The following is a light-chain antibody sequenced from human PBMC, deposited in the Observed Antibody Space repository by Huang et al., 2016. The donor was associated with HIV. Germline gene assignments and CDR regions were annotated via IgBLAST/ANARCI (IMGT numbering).Light chain of an antibody. Sequence: EIVMTQSPATLSVSPGDRATLSCRASQSVSTNLAWYQQKPGQAPRLLIFAASTRATGVPARFSGSGSGTEFTLTISSLQSEDFVVYSCHQYNYWPPAFGGGTKVEIK. CDR3: HQYNYWPPA. CDR2: AAS. CDR1: QSVSTN. J-gene: IGKJ4*01. V-gene: IGKV3-15*01.